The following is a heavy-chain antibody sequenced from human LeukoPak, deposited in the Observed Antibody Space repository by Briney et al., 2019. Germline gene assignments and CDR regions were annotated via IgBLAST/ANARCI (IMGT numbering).Heavy chain of an antibody. D-gene: IGHD1-1*01. CDR3: ARLVATTGRLYFDY. Sequence: GGSLRLSCAASGFTVSSNYMGWVRQAPGKGLEYVSVIYSGGNTYYAGSVKGRFTISRDNSKNTVYLQMNSLRDEDTAVFYCARLVATTGRLYFDYWGQGNLVTVSS. CDR2: IYSGGNT. CDR1: GFTVSSNY. J-gene: IGHJ4*02. V-gene: IGHV3-53*01.